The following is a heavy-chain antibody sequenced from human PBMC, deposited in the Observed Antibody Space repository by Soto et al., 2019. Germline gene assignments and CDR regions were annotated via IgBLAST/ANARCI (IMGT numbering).Heavy chain of an antibody. CDR2: IDPTDSYT. CDR1: GYSFTTYW. Sequence: GECLKISCQASGYSFTTYWISWVRQMPGKGLECMGRIDPTDSYTDYGPSFEGHVTMSVDRSINTAYLEWSSLKASDSAMYYCARLTLYQDSSGYHIYDFWGLRTLVTVSS. J-gene: IGHJ4*02. CDR3: ARLTLYQDSSGYHIYDF. V-gene: IGHV5-10-1*01. D-gene: IGHD3-22*01.